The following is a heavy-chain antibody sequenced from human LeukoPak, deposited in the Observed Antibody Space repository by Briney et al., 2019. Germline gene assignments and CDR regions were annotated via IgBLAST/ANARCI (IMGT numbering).Heavy chain of an antibody. Sequence: GESLKISCKGSGYSFTSYWIGWVRQMPGKGLEWMGIIYPGDSDTRYSPSFQGQVTISADKSISTAYLQWSSLKASDTAMYYCARGVIGIVATITPRFDSGGQEPLVTVSS. CDR1: GYSFTSYW. J-gene: IGHJ5*01. CDR2: IYPGDSDT. D-gene: IGHD5-12*01. V-gene: IGHV5-51*01. CDR3: ARGVIGIVATITPRFDS.